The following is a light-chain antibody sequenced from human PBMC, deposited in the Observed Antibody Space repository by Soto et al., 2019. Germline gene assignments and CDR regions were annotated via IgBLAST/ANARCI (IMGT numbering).Light chain of an antibody. CDR1: QGISSF. J-gene: IGKJ5*01. CDR3: QQLNSYPLT. V-gene: IGKV1-9*01. CDR2: GAS. Sequence: DIHLTQSPYFLSASVGDRVTITCRASQGISSFLAWYHQKPGKAPKLLIYGASTLQSGVPSRFSGGESGTEFTLTISSLQPEDFATYYCQQLNSYPLTFGQGTRLEIK.